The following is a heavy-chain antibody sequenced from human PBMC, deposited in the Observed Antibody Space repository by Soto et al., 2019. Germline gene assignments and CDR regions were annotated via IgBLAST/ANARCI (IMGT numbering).Heavy chain of an antibody. CDR2: INHSGST. CDR1: GGSFSGYY. V-gene: IGHV4-34*01. Sequence: SETLSLTCAVYGGSFSGYYWCWIRQPPGKGLEWIGEINHSGSTNYNPSLKSRFTISVDTSKNQCYLKLSSVTAADTSVYYGARGRITMVRGPNYVGDFEIRAEGTMGSVSS. J-gene: IGHJ3*02. D-gene: IGHD3-10*01. CDR3: ARGRITMVRGPNYVGDFEI.